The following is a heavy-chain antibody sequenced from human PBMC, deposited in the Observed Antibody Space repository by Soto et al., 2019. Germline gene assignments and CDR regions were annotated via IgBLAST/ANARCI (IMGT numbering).Heavy chain of an antibody. CDR3: ARDVLLWFGESRGPELNYYYYYGMDV. V-gene: IGHV3-30-3*01. J-gene: IGHJ6*02. D-gene: IGHD3-10*01. CDR2: ISYDGSNK. Sequence: GGSLRLSCAASGFTFSSYAMHWVRQAPGKGLEWVAVISYDGSNKYYADSVKGRFTISRDNSKNTLYLQMNSLRAEDTAVYYCARDVLLWFGESRGPELNYYYYYGMDVWGQGTTVTVSS. CDR1: GFTFSSYA.